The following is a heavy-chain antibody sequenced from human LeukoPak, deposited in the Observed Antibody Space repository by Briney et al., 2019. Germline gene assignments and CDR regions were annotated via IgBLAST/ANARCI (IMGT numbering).Heavy chain of an antibody. CDR2: ISSSSSYI. V-gene: IGHV3-21*01. Sequence: GGSLRLSCAASGFTFSSYSMNWVRQAPGKGLEWVSSISSSSSYIYYADSVKGRFTISGDNAKNSLYLQMNSLRAEDTAVYYCARDASGSSGWYSARGDDAFDIWGQGTMVTVSS. CDR1: GFTFSSYS. CDR3: ARDASGSSGWYSARGDDAFDI. J-gene: IGHJ3*02. D-gene: IGHD6-19*01.